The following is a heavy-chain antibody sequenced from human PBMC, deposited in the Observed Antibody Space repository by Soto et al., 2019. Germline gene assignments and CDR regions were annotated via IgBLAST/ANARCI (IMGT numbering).Heavy chain of an antibody. J-gene: IGHJ3*02. D-gene: IGHD1-26*01. Sequence: GGSLRLSCAASGFTFSTSWMSWVRQAPGKGLEWVANIKQDGSEKYYVDSVKGRFTISRDNAKNSLFLQMNSLRADDTAVFFCARHIVGATTPNAFDIRGQGTMVTVSS. V-gene: IGHV3-7*01. CDR2: IKQDGSEK. CDR3: ARHIVGATTPNAFDI. CDR1: GFTFSTSW.